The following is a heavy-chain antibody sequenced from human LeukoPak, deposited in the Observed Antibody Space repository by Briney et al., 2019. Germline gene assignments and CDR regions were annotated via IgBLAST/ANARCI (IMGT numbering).Heavy chain of an antibody. CDR2: ISGSGGST. V-gene: IGHV3-23*01. J-gene: IGHJ6*02. CDR1: GFTFSSYA. Sequence: GGSLRLSCAASGFTFSSYAMSWVRQAPGKGLEWVSAISGSGGSTYYADSVKGRFTISRDNSKNTLYLQMNSLRAEDTAVYFCARSCSGTSCPSSYYYYAMDVWGQGTTVTVSS. D-gene: IGHD2-2*01. CDR3: ARSCSGTSCPSSYYYYAMDV.